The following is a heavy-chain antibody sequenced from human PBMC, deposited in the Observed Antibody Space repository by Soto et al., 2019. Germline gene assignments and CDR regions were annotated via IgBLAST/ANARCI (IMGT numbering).Heavy chain of an antibody. D-gene: IGHD6-13*01. Sequence: PSQSLSPTCTLSGGSITSGDYYWGGIRQPPGKGREWIGYIDYSGSTYYNPSLKSRVTISVDTSKNQFSLKLSSVTAADTAVYYCAREIVSSSCSDYWGQGTLVTVS. CDR3: AREIVSSSCSDY. CDR1: GGSITSGDYY. CDR2: IDYSGST. V-gene: IGHV4-30-4*01. J-gene: IGHJ4*02.